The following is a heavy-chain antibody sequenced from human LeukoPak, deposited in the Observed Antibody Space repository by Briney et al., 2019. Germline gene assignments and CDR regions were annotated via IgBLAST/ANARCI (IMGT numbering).Heavy chain of an antibody. V-gene: IGHV1-46*01. D-gene: IGHD1-26*01. CDR2: INPSGGST. J-gene: IGHJ4*02. Sequence: ASVKVSCKASGYTFTDYYIHWVRQAPGQGLEWMGMINPSGGSTSYAQKFQGRVTMTRDTSTSTVYMELSSLRSEDTAVYYCARDSGSYADYWGQGTLVTVSS. CDR1: GYTFTDYY. CDR3: ARDSGSYADY.